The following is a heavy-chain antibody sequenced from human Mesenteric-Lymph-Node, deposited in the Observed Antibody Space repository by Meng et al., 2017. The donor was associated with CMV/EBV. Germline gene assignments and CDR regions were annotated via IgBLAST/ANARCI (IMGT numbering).Heavy chain of an antibody. CDR1: GDSTSNSTYY. D-gene: IGHD3-22*01. V-gene: IGHV4-39*01. CDR3: ARRGNYDSDYSEY. CDR2: VHHSGTT. Sequence: QLPLKEPDPGLLKRSEALSLSCIVSGDSTSNSTYYWTWIRQPPGKGLEWIGSVHHSGTTYYNPSLKGRLTISVDTSANLFSLRLTTVTAADTATYYCARRGNYDSDYSEYWGQGTLVTVSS. J-gene: IGHJ4*02.